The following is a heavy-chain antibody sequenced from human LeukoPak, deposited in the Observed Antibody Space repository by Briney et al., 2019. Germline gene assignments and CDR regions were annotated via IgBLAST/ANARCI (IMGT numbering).Heavy chain of an antibody. Sequence: ASVKVSCKASGYTFTSYGISWVRQAPGQRLEWMGWISAYNGNTNYAQKLQGRVTMTTDTSTSTAYMELRSLRSDDTAVYYCARDWAYYDSSGYYLGGYYFDYWGQGTLVTVSS. D-gene: IGHD3-22*01. CDR1: GYTFTSYG. CDR3: ARDWAYYDSSGYYLGGYYFDY. V-gene: IGHV1-18*01. CDR2: ISAYNGNT. J-gene: IGHJ4*02.